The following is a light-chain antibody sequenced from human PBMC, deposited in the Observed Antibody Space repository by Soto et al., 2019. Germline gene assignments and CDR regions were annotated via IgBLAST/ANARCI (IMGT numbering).Light chain of an antibody. Sequence: QSVLTQPPSVSGAPGQRVTISCTGSSSNIGAGYDVHWYQQLPGTAPKLLIYGNSNRPSGVPDRFSGSKSGTSASLAITGLRAADEADYDCQSYASSPSGWVFGGGPKLTVL. CDR2: GNS. J-gene: IGLJ3*02. CDR1: SSNIGAGYD. CDR3: QSYASSPSGWV. V-gene: IGLV1-40*01.